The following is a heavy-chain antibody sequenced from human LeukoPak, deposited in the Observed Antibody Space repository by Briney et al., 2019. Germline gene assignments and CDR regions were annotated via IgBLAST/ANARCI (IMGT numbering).Heavy chain of an antibody. D-gene: IGHD2-8*01. V-gene: IGHV4-59*01. J-gene: IGHJ3*02. CDR3: ARGGPYYAFDI. CDR2: IYYSGST. Sequence: SETLSLTCTVSGGSISSYYWSWIRQPPGKGLEWIGYIYYSGSTNYNPSLKSRVTISVNTSKNQFSLKLSSVTAADTAVYYCARGGPYYAFDIWGQGTMVTVSS. CDR1: GGSISSYY.